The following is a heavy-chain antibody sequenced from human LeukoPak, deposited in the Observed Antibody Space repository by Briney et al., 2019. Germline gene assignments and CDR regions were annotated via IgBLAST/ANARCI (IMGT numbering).Heavy chain of an antibody. CDR2: ISYDGSNK. D-gene: IGHD4-11*01. J-gene: IGHJ6*02. Sequence: GRSLRLSCAASGFTSSSYAMHWVRQAPGKGLEGVAVISYDGSNKYYADSVKGRFTISRDNSKNTLYLQMNSLRAEDTAVYYCARDPSNYRLGARGMDVWGQGTTVTV. CDR3: ARDPSNYRLGARGMDV. V-gene: IGHV3-30-3*01. CDR1: GFTSSSYA.